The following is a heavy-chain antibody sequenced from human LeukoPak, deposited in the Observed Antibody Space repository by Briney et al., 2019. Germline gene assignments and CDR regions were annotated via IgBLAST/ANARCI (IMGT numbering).Heavy chain of an antibody. D-gene: IGHD6-13*01. CDR1: GFTFSSYD. Sequence: GGSLRLSCAASGFTFSSYDMHWVRQATGKGLEWVSAIGTAGDTYYPGSVKGRFTISRDNSKNTLYLQMNSLRAEDTAVYYCAKIVSSSSWYGYYGMDVWGQGTTVTVSS. V-gene: IGHV3-13*01. CDR3: AKIVSSSSWYGYYGMDV. J-gene: IGHJ6*02. CDR2: IGTAGDT.